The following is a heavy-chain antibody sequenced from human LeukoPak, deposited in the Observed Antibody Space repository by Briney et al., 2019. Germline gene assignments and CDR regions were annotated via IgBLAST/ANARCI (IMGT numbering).Heavy chain of an antibody. Sequence: PSETLSLTCAVYGGTFSGYYWSWIRQPPGKGLEWIGEINHSGSTKYNPSLKSRVTISVDTSKNQFSLKLSSVTAADTAVYYCARETYNWNDGHYMDVWGKGTTVTVSS. J-gene: IGHJ6*03. D-gene: IGHD1-20*01. CDR3: ARETYNWNDGHYMDV. CDR1: GGTFSGYY. V-gene: IGHV4-34*01. CDR2: INHSGST.